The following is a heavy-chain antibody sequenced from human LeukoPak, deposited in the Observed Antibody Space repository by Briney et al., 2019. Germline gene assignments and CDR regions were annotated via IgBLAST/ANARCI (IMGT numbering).Heavy chain of an antibody. V-gene: IGHV4-61*02. Sequence: PSQTLSLTCTVSGGSISSGSYYWSWIRQPAGKGLEWIGRIYTSGSTNYNPSLKSRVTLSVDTSKNQFSLKLSSVTAADTAVYYCAREGRSSGGVFDYWGQGTLVTVSS. CDR2: IYTSGST. CDR3: AREGRSSGGVFDY. J-gene: IGHJ4*02. CDR1: GGSISSGSYY. D-gene: IGHD6-19*01.